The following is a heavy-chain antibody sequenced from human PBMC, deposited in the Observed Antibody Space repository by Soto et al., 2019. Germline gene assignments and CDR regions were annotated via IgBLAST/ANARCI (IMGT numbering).Heavy chain of an antibody. CDR3: AKDRGRYCISTSCPMGFDP. D-gene: IGHD2-2*01. Sequence: GGSLRLSCAASGFTFSTYSMNWVRQAPGKGLEWVAVISYDGSNKYYADSVKGRFTISRDNSKNTLYLQMNSLRAEDTAVYYCAKDRGRYCISTSCPMGFDPWGQGTLVTVSS. CDR1: GFTFSTYS. V-gene: IGHV3-30*18. CDR2: ISYDGSNK. J-gene: IGHJ5*02.